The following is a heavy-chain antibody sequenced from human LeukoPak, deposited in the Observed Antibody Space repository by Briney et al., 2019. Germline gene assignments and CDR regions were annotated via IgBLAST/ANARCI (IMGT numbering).Heavy chain of an antibody. V-gene: IGHV3-23*01. CDR2: IYPSGDST. CDR1: GFTFSTYS. D-gene: IGHD6-19*01. Sequence: GGSLRLSCAASGFTFSTYSMTWVRQGPGKGLEWVSSIYPSGDSTFYADSVKGRFTISRDNSRNTLYLQMSSLRTEDTAIYYCAKDVVPDSGWDLDYWGQGTLVTVSS. J-gene: IGHJ4*02. CDR3: AKDVVPDSGWDLDY.